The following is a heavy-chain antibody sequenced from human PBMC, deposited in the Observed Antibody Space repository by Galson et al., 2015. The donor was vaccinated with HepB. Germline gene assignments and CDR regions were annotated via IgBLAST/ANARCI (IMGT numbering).Heavy chain of an antibody. CDR1: GFTFTSSA. CDR2: IVVGSGNT. V-gene: IGHV1-58*02. D-gene: IGHD3-10*01. CDR3: AASWITMVRGVTQYNWFDP. J-gene: IGHJ5*02. Sequence: QSGAEVKKPGESLRISCKASGFTFTSSAMQWVRQARGQRLEWIGWIVVGSGNTNYAQKFQERVTITRDMSTSTAYMELSSLRSEDTAVYYCAASWITMVRGVTQYNWFDPWGQGTLVTVSS.